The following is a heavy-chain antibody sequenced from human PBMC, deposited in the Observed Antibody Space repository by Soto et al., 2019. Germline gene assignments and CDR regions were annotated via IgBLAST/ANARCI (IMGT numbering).Heavy chain of an antibody. Sequence: TLSLTCTVSGGSISSGGYYWSWIRQHPGKGLEWIGYIYYSGSTYYNPSLKSQVTISVDTSKNQFSLKLSPVTAADTAVYYCARVYHDFWSGYCFDYWGQGTLVTVSS. V-gene: IGHV4-31*01. D-gene: IGHD3-3*01. J-gene: IGHJ4*02. CDR2: IYYSGST. CDR1: GGSISSGGYY. CDR3: ARVYHDFWSGYCFDY.